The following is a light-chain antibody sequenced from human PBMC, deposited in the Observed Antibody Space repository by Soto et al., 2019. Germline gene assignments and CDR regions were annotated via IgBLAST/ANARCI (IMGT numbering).Light chain of an antibody. CDR2: GAS. J-gene: IGKJ1*01. V-gene: IGKV3-20*01. CDR3: QQYGSSPLWT. Sequence: IVLTQSPATLSLSPLERVTLSCSASQSVSNSLAWYQQKPGQPPRLLIYGASSRATGIPDRFSGSGSGTDFTLTISRLEPEDFAVYYCQQYGSSPLWTFGQGTKVDIK. CDR1: QSVSNS.